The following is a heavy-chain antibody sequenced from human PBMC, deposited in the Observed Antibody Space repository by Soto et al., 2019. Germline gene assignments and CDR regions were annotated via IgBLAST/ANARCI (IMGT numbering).Heavy chain of an antibody. CDR2: IYYSGST. Sequence: QVQMQESGPGLVKPSQTLSLTCTVSGGAISRGVYYWRWLRQHPGQGLEWIGYIYYSGSTYYTPSLKSRVPISLDTSKNQSPLKPSSVTAAATAEYYCARGMWYSINNWFDPWGQGPLVTVSS. D-gene: IGHD6-13*01. J-gene: IGHJ5*02. CDR3: ARGMWYSINNWFDP. V-gene: IGHV4-31*03. CDR1: GGAISRGVYY.